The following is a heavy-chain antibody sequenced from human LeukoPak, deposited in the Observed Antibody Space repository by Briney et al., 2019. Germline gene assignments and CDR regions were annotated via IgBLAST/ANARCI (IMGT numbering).Heavy chain of an antibody. V-gene: IGHV3-9*01. D-gene: IGHD6-13*01. Sequence: PGRSLRLSCAASGFTFDDYAMHWVRQAPGKGLEWVSGISWNSGSIGYADSVKGRFTISRDNAKNSLYLQMNSLRAEDTALYYCAKEMAAAGGRSDYWGQGTLVTVSS. CDR2: ISWNSGSI. CDR3: AKEMAAAGGRSDY. CDR1: GFTFDDYA. J-gene: IGHJ4*02.